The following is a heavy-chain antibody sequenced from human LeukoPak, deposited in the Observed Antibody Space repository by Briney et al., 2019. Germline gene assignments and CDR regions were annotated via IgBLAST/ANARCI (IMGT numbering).Heavy chain of an antibody. V-gene: IGHV4-34*01. CDR2: INHSGST. CDR3: ARGRVLWFGSTYYFDY. Sequence: ASETLSLTCAVYGGSFSGYYWSWIRQPPGKGLEWIGEINHSGSTNYNPSLKSRVTISVDTSKNQFSLKLSSVTAADTAVYYCARGRVLWFGSTYYFDYWGQGTLVTVSS. D-gene: IGHD3-10*01. J-gene: IGHJ4*02. CDR1: GGSFSGYY.